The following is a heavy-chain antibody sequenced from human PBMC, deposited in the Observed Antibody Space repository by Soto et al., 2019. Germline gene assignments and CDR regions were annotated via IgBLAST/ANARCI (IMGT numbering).Heavy chain of an antibody. Sequence: GASVKVSCKASGYTFTSYGISWVRQAPGQGLEWMGWISAYNGNTNYAQKHQGRVTMTTDTSTSTAYMEQRSLRSDDTAVYYCAGSGGGGLTGYYYYYYYYMDVWGKGTTVTVSS. CDR3: AGSGGGGLTGYYYYYYYYMDV. J-gene: IGHJ6*03. D-gene: IGHD3-9*01. CDR1: GYTFTSYG. CDR2: ISAYNGNT. V-gene: IGHV1-18*01.